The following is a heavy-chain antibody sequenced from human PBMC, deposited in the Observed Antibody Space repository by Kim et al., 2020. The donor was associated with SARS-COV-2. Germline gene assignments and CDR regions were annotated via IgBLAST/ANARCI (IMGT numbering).Heavy chain of an antibody. CDR3: ARHGNFDWSYFDY. V-gene: IGHV4-59*08. J-gene: IGHJ4*02. Sequence: YNPTPKSRVTISVDTSKNQFSLKLSSVTAADTAVYYCARHGNFDWSYFDYWGQGTLVTVSS. D-gene: IGHD3-9*01.